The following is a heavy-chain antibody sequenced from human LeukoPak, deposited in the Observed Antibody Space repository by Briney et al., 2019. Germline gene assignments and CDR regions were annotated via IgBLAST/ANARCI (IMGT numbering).Heavy chain of an antibody. CDR2: IYYTGST. J-gene: IGHJ4*02. Sequence: SETLSLTCTVSGGSISSYYWSWIRQPPGKGLEWIGYIYYTGSTNYNPSLKSRVTISVDTSKNQFSLKLSSVTAADTAVCYCARLPFYDSSGYWGQGTPVTVSS. V-gene: IGHV4-59*08. CDR3: ARLPFYDSSGY. CDR1: GGSISSYY. D-gene: IGHD3-22*01.